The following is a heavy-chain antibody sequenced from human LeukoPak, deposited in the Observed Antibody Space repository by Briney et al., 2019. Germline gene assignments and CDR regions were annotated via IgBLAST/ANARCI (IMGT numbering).Heavy chain of an antibody. CDR3: ARGSSYGFSMGY. Sequence: SQTLSLTCTVSGGSISSGSYYWNWIRQPAGKGLEWIGRIYTSGSTNYNPSLKSRVTISVDTSKNQFSLKLSSVTAADTAVYYCARGSSYGFSMGYWGQGTLVTVSS. D-gene: IGHD5-18*01. V-gene: IGHV4-61*02. CDR2: IYTSGST. J-gene: IGHJ4*02. CDR1: GGSISSGSYY.